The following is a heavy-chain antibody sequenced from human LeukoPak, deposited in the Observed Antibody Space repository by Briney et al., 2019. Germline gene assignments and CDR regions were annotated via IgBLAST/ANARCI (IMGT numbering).Heavy chain of an antibody. J-gene: IGHJ4*02. D-gene: IGHD2-15*01. V-gene: IGHV4-34*01. CDR1: GGSFSGYY. CDR2: INHSGST. Sequence: SETLSLTCAVYGGSFSGYYWSWIRQPPGKGLEWIGEINHSGSTNYNPSLKSRVTISVDTSKNQFSLKLSSVTAADTAVHYCARECSGGSCYSDYWGQGTLVTVSS. CDR3: ARECSGGSCYSDY.